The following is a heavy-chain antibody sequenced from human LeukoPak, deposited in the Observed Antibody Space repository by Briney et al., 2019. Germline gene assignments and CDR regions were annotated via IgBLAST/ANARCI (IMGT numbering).Heavy chain of an antibody. Sequence: GASVKVSCKASGYTFTSYDINWVRQATGQGLEWMGWMNPNSGNTGYAQKFQGRVTMTRNTSTSTVHMELSSLRSEDTAVYYCARDSSGYYPGPFDPWGQGTLVTVSS. CDR3: ARDSSGYYPGPFDP. J-gene: IGHJ5*02. V-gene: IGHV1-8*01. CDR1: GYTFTSYD. CDR2: MNPNSGNT. D-gene: IGHD3-22*01.